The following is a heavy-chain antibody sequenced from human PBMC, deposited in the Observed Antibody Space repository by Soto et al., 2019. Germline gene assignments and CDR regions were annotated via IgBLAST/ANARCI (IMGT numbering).Heavy chain of an antibody. D-gene: IGHD3-10*01. CDR1: GFTFSSYS. CDR3: ARDRLGTGWLRNKERGWFDP. Sequence: GGSLRLSCAASGFTFSSYSMNWVRQAPGKGLEWVSSISSSSSYIYYADSVKGRFTISRDNAKNSLYLQMNSLRAEDTAVYYCARDRLGTGWLRNKERGWFDPWGQGTLVTVSS. CDR2: ISSSSSYI. J-gene: IGHJ5*02. V-gene: IGHV3-21*01.